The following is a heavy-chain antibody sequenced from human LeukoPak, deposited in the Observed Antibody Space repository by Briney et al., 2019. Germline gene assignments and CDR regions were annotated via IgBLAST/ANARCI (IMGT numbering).Heavy chain of an antibody. J-gene: IGHJ4*02. V-gene: IGHV4-34*01. Sequence: PSDTLSLTCAVYGGSFSGYYWRWIRQPPGKGLEWIGEINHSGSTNYNPSLKSRVTISVDTSKNQFSLKLSSVTAADTAVYYCARGIVVVPAATHGKYFDYWGQGTLVTVSS. CDR1: GGSFSGYY. CDR3: ARGIVVVPAATHGKYFDY. CDR2: INHSGST. D-gene: IGHD2-2*01.